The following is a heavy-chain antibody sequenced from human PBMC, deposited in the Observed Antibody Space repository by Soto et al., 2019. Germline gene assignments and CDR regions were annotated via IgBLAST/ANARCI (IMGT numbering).Heavy chain of an antibody. J-gene: IGHJ5*02. V-gene: IGHV1-18*01. CDR1: GYTFTSYG. Sequence: QVQLVQSGAEVKKPGASVKVSCKASGYTFTSYGIRWVRQAPGHGLEWMGWISAYNGNTNYAQKLQGRVTMTTDTSTSTAYMELRSLRSDDTAVYYCARDGSEWDNWNDGGMRFDPWGQGTLVTVSS. CDR3: ARDGSEWDNWNDGGMRFDP. CDR2: ISAYNGNT. D-gene: IGHD1-20*01.